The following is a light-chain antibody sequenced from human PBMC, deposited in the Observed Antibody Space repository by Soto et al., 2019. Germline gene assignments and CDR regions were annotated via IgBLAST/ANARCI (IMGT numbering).Light chain of an antibody. J-gene: IGLJ3*02. CDR3: SSYTSTNSWV. CDR1: SSDVGGYKY. Sequence: QSALTQSASVSGSPGQSLTISCTGTSSDVGGYKYVSCYQQHPGKAPKLIIYDVSNRPSVVSTRFSGSKSGNTASLTISGLQAEDEADYSCSSYTSTNSWVFGGVTKLTVL. V-gene: IGLV2-14*01. CDR2: DVS.